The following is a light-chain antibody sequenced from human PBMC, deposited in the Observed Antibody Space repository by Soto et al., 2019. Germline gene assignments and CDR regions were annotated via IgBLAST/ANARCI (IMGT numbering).Light chain of an antibody. CDR2: ASS. CDR3: QRDHNAPRT. Sequence: DIQMTQSPSSLSGSVGDSVTITCRASQVISNYLCWYQQRPGKAPTLLIYASSTLQSGVPSRFSGSGSGTDVTLTISSLHPEDVATYYCQRDHNAPRTFGQGTKVEIK. J-gene: IGKJ1*01. V-gene: IGKV1-27*01. CDR1: QVISNY.